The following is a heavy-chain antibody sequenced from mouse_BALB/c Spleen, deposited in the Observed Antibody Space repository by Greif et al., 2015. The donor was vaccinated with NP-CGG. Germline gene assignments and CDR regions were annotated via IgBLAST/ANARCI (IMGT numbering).Heavy chain of an antibody. Sequence: EVQGVESGGGLVKPGGSLKLSCAASGFTFSDYYMYWVRQTPEKRLEWVATISDGGSYTYYPDSMKGRFTISRDNAKNNLYLQMSSLKSEDTAMYYCARDYYGSSYAMDYWGQGTSVTVSS. V-gene: IGHV5-4*02. D-gene: IGHD1-1*01. CDR2: ISDGGSYT. J-gene: IGHJ4*01. CDR3: ARDYYGSSYAMDY. CDR1: GFTFSDYY.